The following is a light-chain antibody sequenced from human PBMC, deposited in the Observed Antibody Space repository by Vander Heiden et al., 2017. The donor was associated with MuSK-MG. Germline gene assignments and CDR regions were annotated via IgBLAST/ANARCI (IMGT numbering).Light chain of an antibody. CDR3: QQDYSRNS. Sequence: DIVMTQSPDSLAVPLGERATIYCKSSQSVVNTSNKQNYLAWYQQKPGQPPKLLIYWASIRESGVPDRFSGSGSGTDFTLTISSLQAEDVAVYYCQQDYSRNSFGQGTRLEIK. J-gene: IGKJ2*03. CDR2: WAS. V-gene: IGKV4-1*01. CDR1: QSVVNTSNKQNY.